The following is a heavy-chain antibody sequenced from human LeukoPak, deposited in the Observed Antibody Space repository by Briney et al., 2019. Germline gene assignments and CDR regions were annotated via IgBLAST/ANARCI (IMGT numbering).Heavy chain of an antibody. CDR2: ISGSGGNT. V-gene: IGHV3-23*01. D-gene: IGHD2-2*01. CDR1: GFTFSSYA. CDR3: ASQPPHCSSTSCYIAY. J-gene: IGHJ4*02. Sequence: GGSLRLSCAASGFTFSSYAMSWVRQAPGKGLEWVSVISGSGGNTYYADSVKGRFTISRDNSKDTLYLQMNSLRAEDTAVYYCASQPPHCSSTSCYIAYWGQGTLVTVSS.